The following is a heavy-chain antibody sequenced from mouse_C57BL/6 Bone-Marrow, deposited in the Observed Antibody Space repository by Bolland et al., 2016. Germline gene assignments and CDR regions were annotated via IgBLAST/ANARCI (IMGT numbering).Heavy chain of an antibody. J-gene: IGHJ4*01. V-gene: IGHV5-12*01. D-gene: IGHD1-1*01. Sequence: VKGRFTISRDNAKNTLYLQMSRLKSEDTAMYYCAKPTEGDAMDYWGQGTS. CDR3: AKPTEGDAMDY.